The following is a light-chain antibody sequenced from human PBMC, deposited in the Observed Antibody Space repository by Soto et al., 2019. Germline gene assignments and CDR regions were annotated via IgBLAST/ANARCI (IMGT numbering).Light chain of an antibody. J-gene: IGKJ5*01. CDR2: GAS. Sequence: IVMTQSPATLSVSPGERVTLSCRVSESVDTNFAWYQQRPGQAPRLLIYGASIRATDVPARFSGSGSGTDFTLTISSLQSEDFAVYYCQQYNTWPPITFGQGTRLEIK. CDR1: ESVDTN. V-gene: IGKV3-15*01. CDR3: QQYNTWPPIT.